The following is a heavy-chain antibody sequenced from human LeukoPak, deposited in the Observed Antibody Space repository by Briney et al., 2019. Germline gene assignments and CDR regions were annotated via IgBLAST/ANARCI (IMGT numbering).Heavy chain of an antibody. Sequence: GGSQRLSCAASGFTFGSYAMHWVRQAPGKGLEWVAVISYDGSNKYYADSVKGRFTISRDNSKNTLYLQMNSLRAEDTAVYYCARVGVNYYDSSGYYGPGYYFDYWGQGTLVTVSS. D-gene: IGHD3-22*01. J-gene: IGHJ4*02. CDR1: GFTFGSYA. CDR2: ISYDGSNK. CDR3: ARVGVNYYDSSGYYGPGYYFDY. V-gene: IGHV3-30-3*01.